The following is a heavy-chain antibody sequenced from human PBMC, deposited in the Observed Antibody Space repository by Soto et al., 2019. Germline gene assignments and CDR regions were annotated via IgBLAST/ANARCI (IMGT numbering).Heavy chain of an antibody. D-gene: IGHD3-22*01. Sequence: HPGGSLRLSCAASGFTFDDYAMHWVRQAPGKGREWVSVIYSGGSTYYADSVKGRFTISRDNSKNTLYLQMNSLRAEDTAVYYCARDSYYDSSGYYPDYWGQGTLVTVSS. CDR3: ARDSYYDSSGYYPDY. V-gene: IGHV3-53*01. J-gene: IGHJ4*02. CDR1: GFTFDDYA. CDR2: IYSGGST.